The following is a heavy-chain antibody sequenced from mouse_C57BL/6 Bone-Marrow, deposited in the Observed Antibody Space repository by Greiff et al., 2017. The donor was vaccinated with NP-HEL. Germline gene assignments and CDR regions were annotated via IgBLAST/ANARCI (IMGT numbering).Heavy chain of an antibody. V-gene: IGHV1-53*01. D-gene: IGHD1-1*01. Sequence: VQRVESGTELVKPGASVKLSCKASGYTFTSYWMHWVKQRPGQGLEWIGNINPSNGGTNYNEKFKSKATLTVDKSSSTAYMQLSSLTSEDSAVYYCARQATVPLFAYWGQGTLVTVSA. CDR1: GYTFTSYW. CDR2: INPSNGGT. J-gene: IGHJ3*01. CDR3: ARQATVPLFAY.